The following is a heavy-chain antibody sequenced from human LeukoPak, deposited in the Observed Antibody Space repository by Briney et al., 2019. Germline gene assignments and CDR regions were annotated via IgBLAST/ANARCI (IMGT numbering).Heavy chain of an antibody. Sequence: GGSLRLSCAASGFTFTSYWMNWVRQAPGKGLVWVSRIKSDGSSPSYADSVKGRFIISRDNAKNTLYLQMNSLRAEDTAVYYCARDRAYSFDYWGQGTLVTVSS. CDR2: IKSDGSSP. J-gene: IGHJ4*02. CDR1: GFTFTSYW. CDR3: ARDRAYSFDY. D-gene: IGHD3-10*01. V-gene: IGHV3-74*01.